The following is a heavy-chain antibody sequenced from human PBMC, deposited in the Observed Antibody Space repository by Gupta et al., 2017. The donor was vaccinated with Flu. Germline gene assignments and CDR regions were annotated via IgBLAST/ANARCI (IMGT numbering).Heavy chain of an antibody. V-gene: IGHV1-24*01. J-gene: IGHJ3*02. CDR3: ATNRDLDAFDI. Sequence: QVQLLQSGTEVKKPGASVKVSCKVSGYTLTELAMHWVRQAPGKGLEWMGGFDPENGGTIYAQKFQGRVTMTEDTSTATAYMELGSLRSEDTAVYYCATNRDLDAFDIWGQGTMVIVSS. D-gene: IGHD3-10*01. CDR1: GYTLTELA. CDR2: FDPENGGT.